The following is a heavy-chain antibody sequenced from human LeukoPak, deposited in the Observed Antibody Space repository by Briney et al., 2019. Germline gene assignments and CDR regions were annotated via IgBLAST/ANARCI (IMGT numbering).Heavy chain of an antibody. J-gene: IGHJ6*04. V-gene: IGHV1-46*03. CDR1: GYTFTSYY. Sequence: ASVRVSCKASGYTFTSYYMHWVRQAPGQGLEWMGIINPGGGSTSYAQKFQGRVTMTRDTSTSTVYMELSSLRSEDTAVYYCARSRGITIFGVVIPQPLDVWGKGTTVTVSS. CDR3: ARSRGITIFGVVIPQPLDV. D-gene: IGHD3-3*01. CDR2: INPGGGST.